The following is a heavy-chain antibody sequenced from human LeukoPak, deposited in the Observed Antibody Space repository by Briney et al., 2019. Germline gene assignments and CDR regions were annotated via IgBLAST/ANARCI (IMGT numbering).Heavy chain of an antibody. Sequence: ASVNVSFKASGYSFTSYGITWVRQAPGHGLEWMGWISAYNGNTNYAQLLQGRVTMTTDTSTSTAYMELRSLRSDDTAVYYCARDCDRSGYYCYWGQGTQVTVSS. V-gene: IGHV1-18*01. CDR2: ISAYNGNT. D-gene: IGHD3-22*01. CDR1: GYSFTSYG. J-gene: IGHJ4*02. CDR3: ARDCDRSGYYCY.